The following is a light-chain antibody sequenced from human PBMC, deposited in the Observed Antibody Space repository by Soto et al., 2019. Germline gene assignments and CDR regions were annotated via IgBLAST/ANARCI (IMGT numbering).Light chain of an antibody. V-gene: IGLV2-14*01. J-gene: IGLJ1*01. CDR2: EVS. CDR3: YSYRGYYTRV. CDR1: SSDVGSYNF. Sequence: SALTQPASVSGSPGQSITISCTGTSSDVGSYNFVSWYQQHPGRAPKLLIYEVSRRPSGVSNRFSGSKSGDTASLTISGLQAEDEADYYCYSYRGYYTRVFGTGTKVTVL.